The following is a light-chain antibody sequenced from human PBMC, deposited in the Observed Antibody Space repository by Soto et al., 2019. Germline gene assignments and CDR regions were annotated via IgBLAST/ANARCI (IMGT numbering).Light chain of an antibody. J-gene: IGKJ4*01. Sequence: EIVMTQSPATLSVSPGERATLSCRASQSVSGNLAWYQQKPGQPPRLLIYGASTRATGIPARFSGSGSGTEFTLTISSLQSEDFAVYYCQQYNNWTLIFGGGTKVEIK. CDR1: QSVSGN. CDR3: QQYNNWTLI. V-gene: IGKV3-15*01. CDR2: GAS.